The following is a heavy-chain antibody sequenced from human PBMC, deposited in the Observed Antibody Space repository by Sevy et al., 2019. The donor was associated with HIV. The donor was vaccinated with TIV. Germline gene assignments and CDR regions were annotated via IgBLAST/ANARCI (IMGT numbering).Heavy chain of an antibody. V-gene: IGHV3-7*01. J-gene: IGHJ4*02. CDR1: GFAFRTFW. CDR2: IRQDGNEI. Sequence: GGSLRLSCAASGFAFRTFWMSWVRQAPGKGLEWVANIRQDGNEIYYGDSVKGRFTISRDNAKNALYLQMDGLRAEDTAVYYCARRYFDLWGQGTLVTVSS. CDR3: ARRYFDL.